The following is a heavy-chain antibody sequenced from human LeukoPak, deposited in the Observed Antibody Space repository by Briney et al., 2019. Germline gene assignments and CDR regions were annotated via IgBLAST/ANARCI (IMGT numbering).Heavy chain of an antibody. Sequence: GGSLRLSCAASGFTFSSYAVNWVRQAPGKGLEWVSVISGSGGSTYFADSVKGRFTISRDNAKNSLYLQMNSLRAEDTAVYYCARQPGYSSGWFLTWGHGTLVTVSS. CDR2: ISGSGGST. CDR1: GFTFSSYA. D-gene: IGHD6-19*01. J-gene: IGHJ4*01. V-gene: IGHV3-23*01. CDR3: ARQPGYSSGWFLT.